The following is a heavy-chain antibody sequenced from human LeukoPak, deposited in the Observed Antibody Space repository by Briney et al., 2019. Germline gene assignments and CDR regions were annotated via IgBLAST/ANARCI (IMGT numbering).Heavy chain of an antibody. CDR2: IVVGSGNT. J-gene: IGHJ3*02. CDR3: AVLFWSGSHNPLDI. CDR1: GFTFTSSA. Sequence: AASVKVSCKASGFTFTSSAVQWVRQARGQRLEWIGWIVVGSGNTNYAQKFQERVTITRDMSTSTAYMELSSLRSEDTAVYYSAVLFWSGSHNPLDIWGQGTMVTVSS. D-gene: IGHD3-3*01. V-gene: IGHV1-58*01.